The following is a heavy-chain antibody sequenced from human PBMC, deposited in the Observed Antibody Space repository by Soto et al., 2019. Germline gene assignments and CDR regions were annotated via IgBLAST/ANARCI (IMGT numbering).Heavy chain of an antibody. CDR1: GFTFSDYY. D-gene: IGHD4-4*01. CDR3: ARESAITTVTTAVAFDV. V-gene: IGHV3-11*01. J-gene: IGHJ3*01. Sequence: QLQLVESGGGSVKPGGSLRLSCAASGFTFSDYYMSWIRQAPGKGLEWVSYISFNGGTIYYADSVKGRFTISRDNVKNSLYLQMNSLGAEDTAVYYCARESAITTVTTAVAFDVWGQGTMVTVSS. CDR2: ISFNGGTI.